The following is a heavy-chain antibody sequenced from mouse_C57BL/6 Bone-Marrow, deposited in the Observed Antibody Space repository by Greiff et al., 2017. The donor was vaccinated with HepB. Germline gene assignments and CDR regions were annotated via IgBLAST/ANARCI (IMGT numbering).Heavy chain of an antibody. D-gene: IGHD2-3*01. J-gene: IGHJ4*01. V-gene: IGHV1-69*01. CDR3: ARRDDGYYPPYDMDY. CDR1: GYTFTSYW. Sequence: QVQLQQPGAELVMPGASVKLSCKASGYTFTSYWMHWVKQRPGQGLEWIGEIDPSDSYTNYNQKFKGKSTLTVDKSSSTAYMQLSSLTSEDSAVYYCARRDDGYYPPYDMDYWGQGTSVTVSS. CDR2: IDPSDSYT.